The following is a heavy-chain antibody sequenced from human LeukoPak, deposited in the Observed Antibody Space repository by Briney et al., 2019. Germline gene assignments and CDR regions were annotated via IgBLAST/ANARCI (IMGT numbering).Heavy chain of an antibody. CDR3: AKEGRYYYDSSGYYYDY. V-gene: IGHV3-9*01. CDR1: GFTFDDYA. D-gene: IGHD3-22*01. CDR2: ISWNSGSI. Sequence: GRSLRLFCAASGFTFDDYAMHWVRQAPGKGLEWVSGISWNSGSIGYADSVKGRFTISRDNAKNSLYLQMNSLRAEDTALYYCAKEGRYYYDSSGYYYDYWGQGTLVTVSS. J-gene: IGHJ4*02.